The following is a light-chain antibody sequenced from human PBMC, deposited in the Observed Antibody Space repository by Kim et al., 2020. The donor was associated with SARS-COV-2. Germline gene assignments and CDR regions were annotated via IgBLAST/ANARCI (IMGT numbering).Light chain of an antibody. J-gene: IGLJ3*02. CDR3: HVWDSNTAV. CDR2: RDR. Sequence: SYELTQPLSESVALGQTARITCGGSSIGAKSVHWYQQKPGQAPVLVIYRDRIRPSGIPERFSGSNSGNTATLTISRAQAGDEADYYCHVWDSNTAVFGGG. CDR1: SIGAKS. V-gene: IGLV3-9*01.